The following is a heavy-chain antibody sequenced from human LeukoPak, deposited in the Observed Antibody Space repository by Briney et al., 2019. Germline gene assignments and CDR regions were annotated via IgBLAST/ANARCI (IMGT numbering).Heavy chain of an antibody. CDR3: AKVSDDFWSGFDY. CDR2: LRYDGSYK. D-gene: IGHD3-3*01. J-gene: IGHJ4*02. Sequence: GGSLRLSCAASGFTFSTYGMHWVRQATGKGLEWVAFLRYDGSYKDYAESVKGRFTISRDNSKNTVYLQMNSLRAEDTAIYYCAKVSDDFWSGFDYWGQGTLVTVSS. CDR1: GFTFSTYG. V-gene: IGHV3-30*02.